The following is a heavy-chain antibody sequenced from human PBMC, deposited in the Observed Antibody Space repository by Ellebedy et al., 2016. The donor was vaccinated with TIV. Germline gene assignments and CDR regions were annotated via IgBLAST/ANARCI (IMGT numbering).Heavy chain of an antibody. D-gene: IGHD6-13*01. CDR1: GFTFSSYW. CDR3: ARNPGSSSWWYFDY. V-gene: IGHV3-7*04. J-gene: IGHJ4*02. CDR2: IKQDGSEK. Sequence: GESLKISCAASGFTFSSYWMSWVRQAPGKGLEWVANIKQDGSEKYYVDSVKGRFTISRDNAKNSLYLQMNSLRAEDTAVYYCARNPGSSSWWYFDYWGQGTLVTVSS.